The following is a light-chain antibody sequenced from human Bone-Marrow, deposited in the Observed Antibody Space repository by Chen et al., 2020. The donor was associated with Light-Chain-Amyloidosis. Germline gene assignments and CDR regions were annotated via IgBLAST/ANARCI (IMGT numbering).Light chain of an antibody. J-gene: IGLJ3*02. CDR1: NIGSTS. CDR3: QVWDRSSDRPV. V-gene: IGLV3-21*02. CDR2: DDS. Sequence: SYVLTQPSSVSVAPGQTAPIACGGSNIGSTSVHWYQQTPGQAPLLVVYDDSDRPSGIPERLSGSNSGNTATLTISRVEAGDEADYYCQVWDRSSDRPVFGGGTKLTVL.